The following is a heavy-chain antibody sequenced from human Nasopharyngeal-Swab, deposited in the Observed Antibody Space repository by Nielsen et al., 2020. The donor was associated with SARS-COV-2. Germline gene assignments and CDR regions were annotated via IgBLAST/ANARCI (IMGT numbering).Heavy chain of an antibody. CDR1: GDRVSSNSAA. D-gene: IGHD1-1*01. CDR2: TYYRSKWYN. CDR3: AREAGLEDDAFDI. J-gene: IGHJ3*02. V-gene: IGHV6-1*01. Sequence: QIPSLTCSILGDRVSSNSAAWNWTRQSPSRGLEWLGRTYYRSKWYNDYAVSVKSRITINPDTTKNQFSLQLNSVTPEDTAVYYCAREAGLEDDAFDIWGQGTMVTVSS.